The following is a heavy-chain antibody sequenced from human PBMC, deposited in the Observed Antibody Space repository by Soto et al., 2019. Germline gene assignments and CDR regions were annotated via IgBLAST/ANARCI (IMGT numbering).Heavy chain of an antibody. CDR2: LTPGGETT. CDR1: GFTFSGYA. Sequence: GSLRLYCAASGFTFSGYAMTWVRQAPGKGLEWVSALTPGGETTYHIDSVKGRFTISRDNAKNTLYLQMNSLTDADTAVYYCAKDSPVSGNYQDLDYWGPGTLVTVSS. J-gene: IGHJ4*02. CDR3: AKDSPVSGNYQDLDY. V-gene: IGHV3-23*01. D-gene: IGHD1-26*01.